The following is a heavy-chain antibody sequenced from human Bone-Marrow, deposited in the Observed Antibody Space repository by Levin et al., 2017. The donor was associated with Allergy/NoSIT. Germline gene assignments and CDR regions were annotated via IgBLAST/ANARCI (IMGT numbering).Heavy chain of an antibody. CDR1: GFTFSSYG. V-gene: IGHV3-33*01. CDR2: IWYDGSNK. D-gene: IGHD6-13*01. J-gene: IGHJ6*02. Sequence: PGGSLRLSCAASGFTFSSYGMHWVRQAPGKGLEWVAVIWYDGSNKYYADSVKGRFTISRDNSKNTLYLQMNSLRAEDTAVYYCALSRGQQLVQDRVSDGMDVWGQGTTVTVSS. CDR3: ALSRGQQLVQDRVSDGMDV.